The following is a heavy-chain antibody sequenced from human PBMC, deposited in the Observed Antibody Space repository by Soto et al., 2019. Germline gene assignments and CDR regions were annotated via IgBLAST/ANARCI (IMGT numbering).Heavy chain of an antibody. Sequence: QVQLVQSGAEVKKPGASVKVSCKASGYTFTSYGISWVRQAPGQGLAWMGWISAYNGNTKYAQKLQGRVNMTTDTSTSTADMELRSMRSDDTAVYYCARRAPPMDVWGQGTTVTVSS. CDR1: GYTFTSYG. J-gene: IGHJ6*02. CDR3: ARRAPPMDV. CDR2: ISAYNGNT. V-gene: IGHV1-18*01.